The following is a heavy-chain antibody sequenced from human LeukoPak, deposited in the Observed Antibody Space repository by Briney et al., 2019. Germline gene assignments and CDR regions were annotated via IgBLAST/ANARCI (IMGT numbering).Heavy chain of an antibody. CDR2: IYYSGST. D-gene: IGHD4-17*01. Sequence: PSETLSLTCTVSGGSISSSSYYWGWSRQPQGKGLEWIGNIYYSGSTYYKPSLKSRATISVDTSKNQFSLKLSSVSAADTAVYYCARDYGDYQFDHWGQGTLVTVSS. J-gene: IGHJ4*02. CDR1: GGSISSSSYY. CDR3: ARDYGDYQFDH. V-gene: IGHV4-39*02.